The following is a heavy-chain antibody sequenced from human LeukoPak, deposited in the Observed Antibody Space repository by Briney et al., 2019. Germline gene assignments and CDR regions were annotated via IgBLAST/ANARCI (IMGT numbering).Heavy chain of an antibody. CDR2: ISGSGGST. Sequence: GGSLRLSCAASGFTFSSYAMSWVRQAPGKGLEWVSGISGSGGSTYYADSEKGRFTISRDNSKNTLYLQMNSLRAEDTAVYYCAKYTEGPVTAMRNFDYWGQGTLVTVSS. D-gene: IGHD2-2*01. CDR3: AKYTEGPVTAMRNFDY. V-gene: IGHV3-23*01. CDR1: GFTFSSYA. J-gene: IGHJ4*02.